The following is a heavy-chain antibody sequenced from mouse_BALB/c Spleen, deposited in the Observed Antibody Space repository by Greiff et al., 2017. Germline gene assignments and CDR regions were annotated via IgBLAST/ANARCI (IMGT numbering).Heavy chain of an antibody. CDR1: GFNIKDTY. CDR3: ARCLYGNYVYFDY. V-gene: IGHV14-3*02. J-gene: IGHJ2*01. CDR2: IDPANGNT. Sequence: VQLQQSGAELVKPGASVKLSCTASGFNIKDTYMHWVKQRPEQGLEWIGRIDPANGNTKYDPKFQGKATITADTSSNTAYLQLSSLTSEDTAVYYCARCLYGNYVYFDYWGQGTTRTVSS. D-gene: IGHD2-1*01.